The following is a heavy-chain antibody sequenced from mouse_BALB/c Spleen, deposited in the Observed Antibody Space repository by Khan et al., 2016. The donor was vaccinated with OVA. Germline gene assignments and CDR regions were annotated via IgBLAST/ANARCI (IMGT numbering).Heavy chain of an antibody. Sequence: EVELVESGGDLVKPGGSLKLSCAASGFTFSTYGMSWVRQTPDKRLEWVATVSTGGHYTYYPDTVKGRFTISRDNAKNTLYLQMSSLKSEDTAMFYCERLDYYYDSGGFADWGQGTLVTVSA. CDR1: GFTFSTYG. CDR3: ERLDYYYDSGGFAD. CDR2: VSTGGHYT. D-gene: IGHD1-1*01. J-gene: IGHJ3*01. V-gene: IGHV5-6*01.